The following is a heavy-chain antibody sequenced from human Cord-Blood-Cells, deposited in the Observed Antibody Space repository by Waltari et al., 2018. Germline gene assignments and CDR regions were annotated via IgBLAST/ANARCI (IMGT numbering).Heavy chain of an antibody. Sequence: VQLVGSRGGLVQPGRALELPMAPSGFTFRGPVIHSFRQASGKGVEWVGRIRSKANSEATAYAASVKGRFTISRDDSKNTANLQMNSLKTEEKAVYYCTTLNYAFDIWGQGTMVTVSS. D-gene: IGHD1-1*01. CDR3: TTLNYAFDI. V-gene: IGHV3-73*02. CDR2: IRSKANSEAT. CDR1: GFTFRGPV. J-gene: IGHJ3*02.